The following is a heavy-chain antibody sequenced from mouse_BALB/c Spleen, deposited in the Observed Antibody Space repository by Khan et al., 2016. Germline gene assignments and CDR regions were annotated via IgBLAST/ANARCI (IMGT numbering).Heavy chain of an antibody. CDR3: ARDGNYAMDY. J-gene: IGHJ4*01. CDR1: GYTFISYW. CDR2: IDPSDSET. V-gene: IGHV1-61*01. Sequence: QVQLQQPGAELVRPGASVKLSCKASGYTFISYWMNWVKQRPGQGLEWIGMIDPSDSETHYNQIFKDKATLTVDKSSSTAYMQLSSLTSEDSAVYYCARDGNYAMDYWGQGTSVTVSS. D-gene: IGHD2-1*01.